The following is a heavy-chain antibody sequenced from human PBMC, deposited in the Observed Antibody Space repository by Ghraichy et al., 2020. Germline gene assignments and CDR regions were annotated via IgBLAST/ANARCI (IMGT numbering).Heavy chain of an antibody. Sequence: SETLSLTCTVSNGSIERYSWSWIRQSPDKGLEYIGYMYSTGHTNYNPSLQSRVTISVDTSKNQFSLRLSSVTSADTAVYFCARRGSGSHGDWFDPWGQGNQVTVSS. CDR1: NGSIERYS. CDR3: ARRGSGSHGDWFDP. CDR2: MYSTGHT. V-gene: IGHV4-59*01. D-gene: IGHD1-26*01. J-gene: IGHJ5*02.